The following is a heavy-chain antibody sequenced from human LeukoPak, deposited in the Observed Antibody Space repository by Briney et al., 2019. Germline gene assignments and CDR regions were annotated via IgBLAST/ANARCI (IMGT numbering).Heavy chain of an antibody. V-gene: IGHV3-21*01. CDR3: ASSGCGGDCYSEKTYYLDY. D-gene: IGHD2-21*02. J-gene: IGHJ4*02. CDR2: ISRTSTYI. Sequence: GGSLRLSCVASGFTFSSYSMNWVRQAPGRGLEWVSSISRTSTYIYYADSMKGRFTISRDNAKNSLYLQLNSLRDEDTAVYYCASSGCGGDCYSEKTYYLDYWGQGTLVAVSS. CDR1: GFTFSSYS.